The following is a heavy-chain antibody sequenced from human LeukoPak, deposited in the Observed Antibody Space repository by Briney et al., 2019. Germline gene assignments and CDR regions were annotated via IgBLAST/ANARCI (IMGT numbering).Heavy chain of an antibody. J-gene: IGHJ4*02. CDR3: AEDPGNYDILTGLI. Sequence: GGSLRLSCAASGFTFSSYAMSWVRQAPGKGLEWVSAISGSGGSTYYADSVKGRFTISRDNSKNTLYLQMNSLRAEDTAVYYCAEDPGNYDILTGLIWGQGTLVTVSS. CDR1: GFTFSSYA. CDR2: ISGSGGST. V-gene: IGHV3-23*01. D-gene: IGHD3-9*01.